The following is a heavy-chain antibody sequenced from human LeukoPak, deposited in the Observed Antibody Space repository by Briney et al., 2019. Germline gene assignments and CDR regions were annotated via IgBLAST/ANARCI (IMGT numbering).Heavy chain of an antibody. D-gene: IGHD4-17*01. CDR2: ISYDGSNK. CDR1: GFTFSSYA. V-gene: IGHV3-30*04. J-gene: IGHJ3*02. Sequence: PGGSLRLSCAASGFTFSSYAMHWVRQAPGKGLEWVAVISYDGSNKYYADSVKGRFTISRDNSKNTLYLQMNSLRVEDTAVYYCAREDGDFPHVASDIWGQGTMVTVSS. CDR3: AREDGDFPHVASDI.